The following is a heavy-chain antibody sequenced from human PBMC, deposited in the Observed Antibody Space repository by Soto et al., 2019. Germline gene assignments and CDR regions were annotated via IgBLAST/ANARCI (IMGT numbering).Heavy chain of an antibody. J-gene: IGHJ4*02. CDR1: GFSVINSY. CDR2: IYVGGLT. D-gene: IGHD2-15*01. V-gene: IGHV3-53*02. Sequence: EVQLVETGGGLIQPGGSLRLSCAASGFSVINSYMTWVRQAPGKGLEWVSVIYVGGLTYYGDSVKGRFTISRDSSKNTLYLQMNSLRGEDTAVYYFARASSPDERFFDYWGQVTQVTVSS. CDR3: ARASSPDERFFDY.